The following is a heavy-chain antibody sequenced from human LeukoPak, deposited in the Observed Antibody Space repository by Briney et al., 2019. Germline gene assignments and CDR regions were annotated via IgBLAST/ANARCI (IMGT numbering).Heavy chain of an antibody. CDR1: GGSISSTSYY. CDR3: ARGIDSSYYDILTGSGGYYFDY. V-gene: IGHV4-30-4*08. Sequence: PSETLSLTCTVSGGSISSTSYYWGWIRQPPGKGLEWIGYIYYSGSTYYNPSLKSRVTISVDTSKNQFSLKLSSVTAADTAVYYCARGIDSSYYDILTGSGGYYFDYWGQGTLVTVSS. D-gene: IGHD3-9*01. J-gene: IGHJ4*02. CDR2: IYYSGST.